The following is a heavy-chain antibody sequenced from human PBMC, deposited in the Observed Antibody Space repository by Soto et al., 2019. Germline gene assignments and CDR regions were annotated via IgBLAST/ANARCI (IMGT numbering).Heavy chain of an antibody. CDR1: GFIFSTYW. CDR2: INNDGGAT. CDR3: ARDSWGIHH. Sequence: PGGSLRLSCVASGFIFSTYWMHWVRQAPGKGLVWVSHINNDGGATTYADSVKGRFTISRDNAKNTLYPQMNSLRAEDTAVYYCARDSWGIHHWGQGTLVTVSS. D-gene: IGHD6-13*01. V-gene: IGHV3-74*01. J-gene: IGHJ5*02.